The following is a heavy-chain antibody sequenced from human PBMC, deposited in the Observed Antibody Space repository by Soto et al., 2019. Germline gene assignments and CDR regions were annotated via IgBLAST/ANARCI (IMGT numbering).Heavy chain of an antibody. J-gene: IGHJ6*02. V-gene: IGHV3-23*01. Sequence: PGGSLRLSCAASGFTFSSSTMNCVRQAPEKGLEGVSCIIDSGGTTYYGDSVEGRFTISRENSKNTLYMQMNSLRAEDTAVYYCAKETYYYYGMDVWAPGTTVPVSS. CDR3: AKETYYYYGMDV. CDR1: GFTFSSST. CDR2: IIDSGGTT.